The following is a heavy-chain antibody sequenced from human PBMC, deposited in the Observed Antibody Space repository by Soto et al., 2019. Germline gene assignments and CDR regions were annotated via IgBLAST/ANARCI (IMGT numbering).Heavy chain of an antibody. CDR1: GGSISSGGYY. Sequence: PSETLSLTCTVSGGSISSGGYYWSWIRQHPGKGLEWIGYIYYSGSTYYNPSLKSRVTISVDTSKNQFSLKLSSVTAADTAVYYCARSYYDPTAFDYWGQGTLVTVSS. V-gene: IGHV4-31*03. CDR3: ARSYYDPTAFDY. CDR2: IYYSGST. J-gene: IGHJ4*02. D-gene: IGHD3-22*01.